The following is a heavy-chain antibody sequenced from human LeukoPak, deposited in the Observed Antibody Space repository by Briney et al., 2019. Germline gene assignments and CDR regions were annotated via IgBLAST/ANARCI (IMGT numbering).Heavy chain of an antibody. CDR3: AKTGYSSSRSAFDI. Sequence: GGSLRLSCAASGFTFSSYAMSWVRQAPGKGLEWVSAFSGSGGDTYYADSVKGRFTISRDNSKNTLYLQMNSLRAEDTAVYYCAKTGYSSSRSAFDIWGQGTMVTVSS. CDR2: FSGSGGDT. CDR1: GFTFSSYA. D-gene: IGHD6-13*01. J-gene: IGHJ3*02. V-gene: IGHV3-23*01.